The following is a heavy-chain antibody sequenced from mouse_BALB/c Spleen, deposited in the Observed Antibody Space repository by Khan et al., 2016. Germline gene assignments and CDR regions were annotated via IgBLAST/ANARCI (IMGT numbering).Heavy chain of an antibody. CDR2: IWSDGTT. CDR1: GFSLIAYG. V-gene: IGHV2-6-7*01. J-gene: IGHJ4*01. Sequence: QVQLEQSGPGLVAPSQSLSITCTVSGFSLIAYGVNWVRQPPGKSLEWLGMIWSDGTTAYNSALKSRLNITKDNSKSQVFLKMNSLQTDDTARYYCARDGWGYYAMDYWGQGTSVTVSS. CDR3: ARDGWGYYAMDY. D-gene: IGHD2-2*01.